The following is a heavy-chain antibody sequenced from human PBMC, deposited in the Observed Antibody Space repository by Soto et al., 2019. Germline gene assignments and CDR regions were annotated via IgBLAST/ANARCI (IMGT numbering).Heavy chain of an antibody. Sequence: QVQLVQSGAEVKKPGASVKVSCKASGYTFTSYYMHWVRQAPGQGLEWMGIINPSGGSTSYAQKFQGRVTMTRDTSTSTVYMELSSLRSEDTAVYYCARGDCSGGSCYSGGLAYYFSWFDPWGQGTLVTVSS. D-gene: IGHD2-15*01. CDR3: ARGDCSGGSCYSGGLAYYFSWFDP. J-gene: IGHJ5*02. V-gene: IGHV1-46*03. CDR1: GYTFTSYY. CDR2: INPSGGST.